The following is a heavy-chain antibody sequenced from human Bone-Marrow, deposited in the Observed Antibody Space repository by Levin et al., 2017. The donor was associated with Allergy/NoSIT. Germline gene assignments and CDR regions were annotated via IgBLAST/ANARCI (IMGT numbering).Heavy chain of an antibody. CDR2: ISGSGTHK. V-gene: IGHV3-11*01. Sequence: GGSLRLSCAASGFTFSDYYMSWIRQAPGKGLEWVSYISGSGTHKPYADSVKGRFTISRDNAKNSLYLQMSSLRAEDTAVYYCARVGSTAAAGIIDYWGQGTLVSVSS. CDR1: GFTFSDYY. CDR3: ARVGSTAAAGIIDY. D-gene: IGHD6-13*01. J-gene: IGHJ4*02.